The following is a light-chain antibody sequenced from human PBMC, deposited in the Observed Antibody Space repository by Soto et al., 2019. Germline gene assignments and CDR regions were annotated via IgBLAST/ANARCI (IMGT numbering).Light chain of an antibody. Sequence: DIQMTQSPSTLSASVGDRVTITCRASQSISSWLAWYQQKPGKAPKLLIYDASSLESGVPSRFSGSGSGTEFTLTISSLQPDDFETYYCQQYNSYPWTFGQVTKVEIK. V-gene: IGKV1-5*01. J-gene: IGKJ1*01. CDR3: QQYNSYPWT. CDR2: DAS. CDR1: QSISSW.